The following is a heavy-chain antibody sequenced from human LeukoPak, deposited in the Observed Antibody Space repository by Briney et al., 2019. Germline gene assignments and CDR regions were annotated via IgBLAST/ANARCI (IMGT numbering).Heavy chain of an antibody. D-gene: IGHD1-1*01. J-gene: IGHJ3*02. CDR1: GFTFDDYG. CDR2: INWKGIST. V-gene: IGHV3-20*04. CDR3: ARDRQRNEAFDI. Sequence: GGSLRLSCAASGFTFDDYGMSWVRQGPGKGLEWVSGINWKGISTGYADSVKGRFTISRDNAKNSLYLQMNSLRAEDTALYYCARDRQRNEAFDIWGQGTMVTVSS.